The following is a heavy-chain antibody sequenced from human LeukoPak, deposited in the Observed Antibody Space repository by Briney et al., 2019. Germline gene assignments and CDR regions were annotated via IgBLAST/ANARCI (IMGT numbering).Heavy chain of an antibody. Sequence: SETLSLTCTVSGGSISSYYWSWVRQAAGKGLEWIGRVYATGNTNYNPSLWSRLSISIDTSRNQFSLRLGSVTAADTAIYYCARDRSYYSDTGADYWGQGKMVIVSS. J-gene: IGHJ4*02. CDR1: GGSISSYY. V-gene: IGHV4-4*07. CDR3: ARDRSYYSDTGADY. D-gene: IGHD2-8*02. CDR2: VYATGNT.